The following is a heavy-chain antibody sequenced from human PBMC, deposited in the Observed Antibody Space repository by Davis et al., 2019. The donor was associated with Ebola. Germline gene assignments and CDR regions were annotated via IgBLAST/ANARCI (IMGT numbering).Heavy chain of an antibody. J-gene: IGHJ4*02. CDR3: ARDQNYYGSGSYYTTFDY. CDR2: IKQDGSEK. Sequence: GESLKISCAASGFTFSSYWMSWVRQAPGKGLEWVANIKQDGSEKYYVDSVKGRFTISRDNAKNSLYLQMNSLRAEDTAVYYCARDQNYYGSGSYYTTFDYWGQGTLVTVSS. CDR1: GFTFSSYW. V-gene: IGHV3-7*01. D-gene: IGHD3-10*01.